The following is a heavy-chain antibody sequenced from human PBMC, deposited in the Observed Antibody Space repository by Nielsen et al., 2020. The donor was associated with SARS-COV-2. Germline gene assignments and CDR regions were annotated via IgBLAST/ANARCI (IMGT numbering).Heavy chain of an antibody. J-gene: IGHJ4*02. CDR2: INWNGGST. D-gene: IGHD2-2*01. V-gene: IGHV3-20*01. CDR3: ARAVWGYCSSTSCYFDY. CDR1: GFSISNYA. Sequence: GESLKISCAASGFSISNYALHWVRQAPGKGLEWVSGINWNGGSTGYADSVKGRFTISRDNAKNSLYLQMNSLRAEDTALYHCARAVWGYCSSTSCYFDYWGQGTLVTVSS.